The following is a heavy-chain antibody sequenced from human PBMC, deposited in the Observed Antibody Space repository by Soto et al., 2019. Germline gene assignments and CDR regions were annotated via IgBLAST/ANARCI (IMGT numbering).Heavy chain of an antibody. CDR1: GFTFSSYA. Sequence: PGGSLRLSCAASGFTFSSYAMSWVRQAPGKGLEWVSAISGSGGSTYYADSVKGRFTISRDNSKNTLYLQMNSLRSEDTAVYYCARWIPRGHSALDYWGQGTLVTVSS. V-gene: IGHV3-23*01. CDR3: ARWIPRGHSALDY. D-gene: IGHD2-2*03. J-gene: IGHJ4*02. CDR2: ISGSGGST.